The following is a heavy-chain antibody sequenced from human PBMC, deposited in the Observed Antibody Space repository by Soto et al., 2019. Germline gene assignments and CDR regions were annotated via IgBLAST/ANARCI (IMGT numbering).Heavy chain of an antibody. CDR2: ISSSSSYI. D-gene: IGHD2-2*01. V-gene: IGHV3-21*01. Sequence: RRLSCAASGFTFSSYSMNWVRQAPGKGLEWVSSISSSSSYIYYADSVKGRFTISRDNAKNSLYLQMNSLRAEDTAVYYCARARHCSSTSCAYFDYWGQGTLVTVSS. CDR3: ARARHCSSTSCAYFDY. J-gene: IGHJ4*02. CDR1: GFTFSSYS.